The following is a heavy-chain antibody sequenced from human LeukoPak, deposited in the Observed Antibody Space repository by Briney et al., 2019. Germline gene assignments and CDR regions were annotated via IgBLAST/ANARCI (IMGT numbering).Heavy chain of an antibody. Sequence: ASVKVSCKASGYTFSIYNMRWVRQAPGQGLEWMGIINPSGGTSYAQKLQDRITMTRDTSTVYMELSSLRSEDTAVYYCAREGVAVTGLDYWGQGTLVTVSS. J-gene: IGHJ4*02. V-gene: IGHV1-46*01. CDR2: INPSGGT. D-gene: IGHD4-11*01. CDR3: AREGVAVTGLDY. CDR1: GYTFSIYN.